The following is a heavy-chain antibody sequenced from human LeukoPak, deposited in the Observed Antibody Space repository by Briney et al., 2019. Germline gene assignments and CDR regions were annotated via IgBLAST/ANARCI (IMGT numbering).Heavy chain of an antibody. J-gene: IGHJ4*02. Sequence: GRSLRLSCAASGFTFSSYAIHWVRQAPGNWLEWVAVISYDGSNKYYANSVKGRFTISRDNSKNTLYLQMNRLRAEDTAVYFCASPPSPATYGPVDYWGQGTLVTVSS. CDR2: ISYDGSNK. V-gene: IGHV3-30-3*01. CDR3: ASPPSPATYGPVDY. D-gene: IGHD3-16*01. CDR1: GFTFSSYA.